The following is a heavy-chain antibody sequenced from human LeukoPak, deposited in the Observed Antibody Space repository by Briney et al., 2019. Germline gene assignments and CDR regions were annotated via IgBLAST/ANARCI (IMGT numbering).Heavy chain of an antibody. Sequence: GGSLRLSCAASGFTFSSYAMSWVRQAPGKGLEWVSAISGSTGNTYYADSVKGRFTISRDNSKNTVYLQMNSLRAEDTAVYYCAKDPPYYYDSSGYGGGAFDIWGQGTMVTVSS. V-gene: IGHV3-23*01. D-gene: IGHD3-22*01. J-gene: IGHJ3*02. CDR3: AKDPPYYYDSSGYGGGAFDI. CDR1: GFTFSSYA. CDR2: ISGSTGNT.